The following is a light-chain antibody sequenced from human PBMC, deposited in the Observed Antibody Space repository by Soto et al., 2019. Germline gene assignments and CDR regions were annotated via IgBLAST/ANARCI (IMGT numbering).Light chain of an antibody. J-gene: IGKJ5*01. CDR2: VAS. Sequence: DIQMNQSPSSLSESVGDRVPITCRASQNIINYLNWYQQKPGKAPQLLIYVASRLESGVPSRFSGSGSGTDVTLTISSLQPEDFATYYCQQSYNAPITFGQGTRL. CDR3: QQSYNAPIT. CDR1: QNIINY. V-gene: IGKV1-39*01.